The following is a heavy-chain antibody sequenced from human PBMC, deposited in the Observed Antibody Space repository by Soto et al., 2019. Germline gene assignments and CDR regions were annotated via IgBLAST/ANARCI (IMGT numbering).Heavy chain of an antibody. Sequence: PGESVKISCXGSGYSFTSYWIGWVRQMPGKGLEWMGIIYPGDSDTRYSPSFQGQVTISADKSISTAYLQWSSLKASDTAMYYCARNLLPIAAAGAYYYYGMDVWGQGTTVTVSS. D-gene: IGHD6-13*01. CDR3: ARNLLPIAAAGAYYYYGMDV. CDR1: GYSFTSYW. CDR2: IYPGDSDT. V-gene: IGHV5-51*01. J-gene: IGHJ6*02.